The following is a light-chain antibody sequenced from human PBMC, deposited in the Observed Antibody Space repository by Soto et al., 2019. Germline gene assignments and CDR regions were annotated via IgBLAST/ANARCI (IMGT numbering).Light chain of an antibody. CDR1: SNDVGGYNY. J-gene: IGLJ1*01. CDR2: DVS. V-gene: IGLV2-14*01. CDR3: SSYTSSSTLV. Sequence: QSVLTQPASVSGSPGQSITISCTGTSNDVGGYNYVSWYQQHPGKAPKLMIYDVSNRPSGVSNRFSGSKSGNTASLTISVLQAEDEADYYCSSYTSSSTLVFGTGTKVTVL.